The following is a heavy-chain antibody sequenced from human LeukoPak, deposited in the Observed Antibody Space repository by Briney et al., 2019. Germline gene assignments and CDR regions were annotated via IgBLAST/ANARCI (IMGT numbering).Heavy chain of an antibody. CDR1: GYTFTRNW. Sequence: GDSLKISCKASGYTFTRNWIGWVRQMSGKGLEWMGIIYPGDSDTRYSPSFQGQVTISADKSISTVYLHWSSLKASDTAMYYCARQSDNSGYYPYYYMDVWSKGTTVTVSS. CDR2: IYPGDSDT. CDR3: ARQSDNSGYYPYYYMDV. J-gene: IGHJ6*03. D-gene: IGHD3-22*01. V-gene: IGHV5-51*01.